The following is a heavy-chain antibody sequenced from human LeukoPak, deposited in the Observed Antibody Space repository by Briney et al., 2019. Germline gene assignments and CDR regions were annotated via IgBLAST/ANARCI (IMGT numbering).Heavy chain of an antibody. CDR1: GGSISSSSYY. V-gene: IGHV4-39*01. J-gene: IGHJ4*02. Sequence: SETLSLACTVSGGSISSSSYYWGWIRQPPGKGLEWIGSIYYSGSTYYNSSLKSRVTISVDTSKNQFSLKLSSVTAADTAVYYCASPQYYYDSSGYSDYWGQGTLVTVSS. CDR3: ASPQYYYDSSGYSDY. CDR2: IYYSGST. D-gene: IGHD3-22*01.